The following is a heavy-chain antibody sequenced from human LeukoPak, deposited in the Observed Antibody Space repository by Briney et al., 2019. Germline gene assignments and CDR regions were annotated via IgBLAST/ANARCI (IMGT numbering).Heavy chain of an antibody. J-gene: IGHJ4*02. V-gene: IGHV3-48*04. CDR1: GFTFSSYS. CDR2: ISSSSSTI. D-gene: IGHD3-22*01. CDR3: AAYDSSGYYYFDY. Sequence: GGSLRLSCAASGFTFSSYSMNWVRQAPGKGLEWVSYISSSSSTIYYADSVKGRFTISRDNAKNSLYLQMNSLRAEDTAVYYCAAYDSSGYYYFDYWGQGTLVTVSS.